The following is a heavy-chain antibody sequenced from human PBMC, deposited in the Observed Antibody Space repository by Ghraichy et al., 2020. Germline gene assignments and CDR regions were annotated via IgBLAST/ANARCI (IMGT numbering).Heavy chain of an antibody. V-gene: IGHV3-23*01. D-gene: IGHD5/OR15-5a*01. CDR2: IGGSGAQT. CDR1: GFTFSSHA. CDR3: TSSGISVRDEWGSLDY. J-gene: IGHJ4*02. Sequence: GGSLRLSCAASGFTFSSHAMTWVRQPPGKGLEWVAAIGGSGAQTFYADSVRGRFTISRDNSKDTLYVHMNNLRAEDTAVYYCTSSGISVRDEWGSLDYWGQGTLVTVSS.